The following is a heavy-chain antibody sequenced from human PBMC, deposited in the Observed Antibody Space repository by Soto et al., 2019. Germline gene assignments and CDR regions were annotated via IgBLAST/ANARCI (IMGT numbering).Heavy chain of an antibody. J-gene: IGHJ4*02. V-gene: IGHV3-23*01. D-gene: IGHD6-6*01. Sequence: EVHLLESGGGLVQPGGYLRLSCAASGFTFSSYAMNWVRQAQGKGLEWVSTISGSGGDTYYPDSVTGRFSISRDNSKYPLALQMDSLRAEGTAVYYWAKGWRSSSGLDFDYWGQGTLVTVSS. CDR1: GFTFSSYA. CDR2: ISGSGGDT. CDR3: AKGWRSSSGLDFDY.